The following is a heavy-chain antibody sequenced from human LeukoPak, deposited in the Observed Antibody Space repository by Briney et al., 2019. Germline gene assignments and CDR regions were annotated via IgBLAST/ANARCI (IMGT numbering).Heavy chain of an antibody. Sequence: SETLSLTCTVSGGSISSGGYYWSWIRQHPGKDLEWIGYIYYSGSTYYNPSLKSRVTISVDTSKNQFSLKLSSVTAADTAVYYCARGRRDGYNTIFDYWGQGTLVTVSS. CDR3: ARGRRDGYNTIFDY. CDR2: IYYSGST. V-gene: IGHV4-31*03. J-gene: IGHJ4*02. D-gene: IGHD5-24*01. CDR1: GGSISSGGYY.